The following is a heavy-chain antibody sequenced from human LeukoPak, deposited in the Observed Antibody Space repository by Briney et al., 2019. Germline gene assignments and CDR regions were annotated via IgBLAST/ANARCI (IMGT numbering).Heavy chain of an antibody. J-gene: IGHJ4*02. V-gene: IGHV1-69*01. CDR3: AREVPVAGHYFDY. CDR1: GGTFSSYA. Sequence: SVKVSCKASGGTFSSYAISWVRQAPGQGLEWMGGIIPIFGTANYAQKFQGRVTTTADESTSTAYMELSSLRSEDTAVYYCAREVPVAGHYFDYWGQGTLVTVSS. CDR2: IIPIFGTA. D-gene: IGHD6-19*01.